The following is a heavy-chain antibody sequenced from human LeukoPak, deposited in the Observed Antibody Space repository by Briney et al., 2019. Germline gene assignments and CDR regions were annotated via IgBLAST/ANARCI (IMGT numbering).Heavy chain of an antibody. V-gene: IGHV3-53*01. Sequence: PGGSLRLSCAASGFDVSFNYVGWVRQAPGKGLEWVSVIHTGGTTHYADSVKGRFTISKDNSNNTVYLQMNNVRAEDTANYYCARGHYDYVWGSPSPHDAFDIWGQGTMVTVSS. CDR3: ARGHYDYVWGSPSPHDAFDI. J-gene: IGHJ3*02. CDR2: IHTGGTT. D-gene: IGHD3-16*01. CDR1: GFDVSFNY.